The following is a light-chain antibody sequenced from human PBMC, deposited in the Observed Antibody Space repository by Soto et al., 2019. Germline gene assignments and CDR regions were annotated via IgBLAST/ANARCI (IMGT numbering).Light chain of an antibody. V-gene: IGLV1-51*01. Sequence: QSVLTQPPSVSAAPGQKVTISCSGSSSNIGNNYVSWYQQLPGTAPKLLIYDNNKRPSGIPDRFSGSKSGTSATLGITGLKTGDEADYYCGTWDSSLSAGRVFGGGTKLTVL. CDR2: DNN. CDR3: GTWDSSLSAGRV. J-gene: IGLJ3*02. CDR1: SSNIGNNY.